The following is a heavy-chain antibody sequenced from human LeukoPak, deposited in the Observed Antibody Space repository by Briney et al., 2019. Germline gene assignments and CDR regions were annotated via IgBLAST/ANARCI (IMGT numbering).Heavy chain of an antibody. CDR2: INPNSGGT. CDR3: ARANGKQQLALRVMDY. V-gene: IGHV1-2*02. D-gene: IGHD6-13*01. CDR1: GYTFTSYD. Sequence: GASVKVSCKASGYTFTSYDINWVRQATGQGLEWMGWINPNSGGTNYAQKFQGRVTMTRDTSISTAYMELSRLRSEDTAVYYCARANGKQQLALRVMDYWGQGTLVTVSS. J-gene: IGHJ4*02.